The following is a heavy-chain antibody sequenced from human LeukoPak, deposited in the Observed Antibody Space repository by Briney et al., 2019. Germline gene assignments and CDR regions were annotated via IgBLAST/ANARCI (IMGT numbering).Heavy chain of an antibody. Sequence: GGSLRLSCAVSPFIFSRYSINWVRQAPGKGPEWVSSITPSGYTFYADSVKGRFTISRDNAKNSLFFQMNSLRAEDTAVYYCARIGAAVRRLGGVEGQLDADYWGQGTLVTVSS. CDR3: ARIGAAVRRLGGVEGQLDADY. CDR2: ITPSGYT. CDR1: PFIFSRYS. V-gene: IGHV3-21*01. J-gene: IGHJ4*02. D-gene: IGHD6-13*01.